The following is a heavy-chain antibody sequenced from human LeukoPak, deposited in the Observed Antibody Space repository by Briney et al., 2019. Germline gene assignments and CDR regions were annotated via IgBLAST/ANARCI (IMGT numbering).Heavy chain of an antibody. Sequence: GSLRLSCAASGFTFSSYSMMWVRQAPGKGLEWVAFIRYDGSNKYYADSVKGRFTISRDNSKNTLYLQMNSLRAEDTAVYYCAKDYGSGSYYGYFDYWGQGTLVTASS. J-gene: IGHJ4*02. D-gene: IGHD3-10*01. CDR2: IRYDGSNK. CDR3: AKDYGSGSYYGYFDY. CDR1: GFTFSSYS. V-gene: IGHV3-30*02.